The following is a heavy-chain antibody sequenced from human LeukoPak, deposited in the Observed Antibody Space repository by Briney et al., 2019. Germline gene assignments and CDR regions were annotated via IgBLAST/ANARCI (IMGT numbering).Heavy chain of an antibody. CDR3: ARDRGNSDPGDWFDS. J-gene: IGHJ5*01. D-gene: IGHD4-23*01. CDR2: ISGSGSTV. V-gene: IGHV3-11*01. Sequence: PGGSLRLSCAASGFTFGDYYMSWIRQAPGKGLEWVSYISGSGSTVYYAASVRGRFTNSRDNAKNSLFLQMNRLRAEDTAVYYCARDRGNSDPGDWFDSWGQGTLVTVSS. CDR1: GFTFGDYY.